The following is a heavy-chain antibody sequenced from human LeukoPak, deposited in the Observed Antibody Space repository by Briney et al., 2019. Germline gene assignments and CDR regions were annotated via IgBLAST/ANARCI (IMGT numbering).Heavy chain of an antibody. Sequence: PGGSLRLSCAASGFTFISYWMTWVRQAPGKGLEWVASIKQDGSEKSYVDSVKGRFTISRDSGKNSLYLQMNNLRAEDTAVYYCARWSGAYHTFDYWGQGTLVTVSS. D-gene: IGHD1-14*01. J-gene: IGHJ4*02. CDR3: ARWSGAYHTFDY. V-gene: IGHV3-7*04. CDR2: IKQDGSEK. CDR1: GFTFISYW.